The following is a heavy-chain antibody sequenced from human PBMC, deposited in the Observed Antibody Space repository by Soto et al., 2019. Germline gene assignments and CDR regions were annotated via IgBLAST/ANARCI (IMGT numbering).Heavy chain of an antibody. D-gene: IGHD3-10*01. CDR2: ISAYNGNT. J-gene: IGHJ4*02. V-gene: IGHV1-18*01. Sequence: QVQLVQSGAEVKKPGASVKVSCKASGYTFTSYGISWVRQAPGQGLEWMGWISAYNGNTNYAQKLQGRVTMTTDTSTSTAYRELRSLRSDDTAVYYCARVPQRRGFPMGFDYWGQGTLVTVSS. CDR3: ARVPQRRGFPMGFDY. CDR1: GYTFTSYG.